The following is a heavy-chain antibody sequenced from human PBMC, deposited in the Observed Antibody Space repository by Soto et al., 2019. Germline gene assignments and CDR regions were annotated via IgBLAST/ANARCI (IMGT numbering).Heavy chain of an antibody. D-gene: IGHD1-7*01. CDR3: ARDRTTRVLDY. CDR1: GGSFSGYY. CDR2: INHSGST. J-gene: IGHJ4*02. Sequence: SETLSLTCAVYGGSFSGYYWSWIRQPPGKGLEWIGEINHSGSTNYNPSLKSRVTISVDTSKNQFSLKLSSVTAADTAVYYCARDRTTRVLDYWGQGTLVHVSS. V-gene: IGHV4-34*01.